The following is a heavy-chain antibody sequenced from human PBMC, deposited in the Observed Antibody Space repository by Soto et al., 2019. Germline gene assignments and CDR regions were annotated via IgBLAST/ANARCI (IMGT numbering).Heavy chain of an antibody. CDR1: GGTFSSYA. CDR2: IIPIFGTA. D-gene: IGHD2-21*02. CDR3: ARDRAYCGGDCKGDY. Sequence: SVKVSCKASGGTFSSYAISWVRQAPGQGLEWMGGIIPIFGTANYAQKFQGRVTITADASTSTAYMELSSLRSEDTAVYYCARDRAYCGGDCKGDYWGQGTLVTVSS. V-gene: IGHV1-69*13. J-gene: IGHJ4*02.